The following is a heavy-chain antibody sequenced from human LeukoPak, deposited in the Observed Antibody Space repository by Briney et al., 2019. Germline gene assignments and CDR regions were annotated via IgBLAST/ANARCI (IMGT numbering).Heavy chain of an antibody. D-gene: IGHD3-10*01. CDR1: GGSFSGYY. Sequence: TLSLTCAVYGGSFSGYYWSWIRQPPGKALEWLARIDWDDDKYYSTSLKTRLTISKDTSKNQVVLTMTNMDPVDTATYYCARTYGSGEDYYYYMDVWGKGTTVTISS. CDR2: IDWDDDK. V-gene: IGHV2-70*11. CDR3: ARTYGSGEDYYYYMDV. J-gene: IGHJ6*03.